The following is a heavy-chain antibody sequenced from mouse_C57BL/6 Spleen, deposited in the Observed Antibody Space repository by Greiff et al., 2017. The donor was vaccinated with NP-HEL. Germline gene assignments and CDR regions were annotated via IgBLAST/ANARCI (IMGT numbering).Heavy chain of an antibody. J-gene: IGHJ2*01. CDR1: GYTFTSYW. D-gene: IGHD2-4*01. CDR2: IHPNSGST. V-gene: IGHV1-64*01. CDR3: ARGEYDYYYFDY. Sequence: VQLQQSGAELVKPGASVKLSCKASGYTFTSYWMHWVKQRPGQGLEWIGMIHPNSGSTNYNEKFKSKATLTVDKSSSTAYMQLSSLTSEDSAVYYCARGEYDYYYFDYWGQGTTLTVSS.